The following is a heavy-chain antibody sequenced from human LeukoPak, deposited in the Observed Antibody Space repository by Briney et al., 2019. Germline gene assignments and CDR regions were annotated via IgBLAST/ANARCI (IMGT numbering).Heavy chain of an antibody. V-gene: IGHV3-48*01. CDR1: GFTFSSYS. CDR2: ISSSSSTI. J-gene: IGHJ4*02. CDR3: ARGQAHSGWYYGY. Sequence: GGSLRLSCAASGFTFSSYSMNWVRQAPGKGLEWVSYISSSSSTISYADSVKGRFTISRDNAKNSLYLQMNSLRAEDTAVYYCARGQAHSGWYYGYWGQGTLVTVSS. D-gene: IGHD6-19*01.